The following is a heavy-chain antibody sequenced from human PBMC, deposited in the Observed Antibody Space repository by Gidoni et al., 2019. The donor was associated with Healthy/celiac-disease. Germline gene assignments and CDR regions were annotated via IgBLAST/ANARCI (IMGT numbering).Heavy chain of an antibody. D-gene: IGHD6-13*01. J-gene: IGHJ6*03. CDR3: ARARIVAAPTYGYYYYYMDV. CDR2: INQSGST. CDR1: GGSFSGYF. Sequence: QVQLQQWGAGLLKPSETLSLTCAVYGGSFSGYFWSWIRQPPGKGLGWIGEINQSGSTSNNPSLKSRVTISVDTSKNQFSLRLSSVTAADTAVYYCARARIVAAPTYGYYYYYMDVWGKGTAVTVSS. V-gene: IGHV4-34*01.